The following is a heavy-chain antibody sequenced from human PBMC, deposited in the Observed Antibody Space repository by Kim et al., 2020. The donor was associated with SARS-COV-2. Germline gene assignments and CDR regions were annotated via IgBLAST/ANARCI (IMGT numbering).Heavy chain of an antibody. J-gene: IGHJ4*02. D-gene: IGHD5-12*01. CDR3: ARDLRLRYLFDY. V-gene: IGHV3-30*01. Sequence: YYADSVKGRFTISRDNSKNTLYLQMNSLRAEDTAVYYCARDLRLRYLFDYWGQGTLVTVSS.